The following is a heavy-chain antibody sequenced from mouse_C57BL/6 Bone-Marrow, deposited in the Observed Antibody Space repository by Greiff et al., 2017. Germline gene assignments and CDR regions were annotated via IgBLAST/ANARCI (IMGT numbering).Heavy chain of an antibody. J-gene: IGHJ3*01. CDR3: ARSAYYSNYVSWFAY. D-gene: IGHD2-5*01. V-gene: IGHV1-52*01. Sequence: VKLQQPGAELVRPGSSVKLSCKASGYTFTSYWMHWVKQRPIQGLEWIGNIDPSDSETHYNQKFKDKATLTVDKSSSTAYTHLSSLTYEDSAVYCCARSAYYSNYVSWFAYWGQGTLVTVSA. CDR2: IDPSDSET. CDR1: GYTFTSYW.